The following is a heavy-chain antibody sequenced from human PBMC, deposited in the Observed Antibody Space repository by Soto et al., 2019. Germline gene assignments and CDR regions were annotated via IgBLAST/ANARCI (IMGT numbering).Heavy chain of an antibody. CDR3: ARGDLIAARPHYYFDY. J-gene: IGHJ4*02. Sequence: GASVKVSCKASGYTFSTSYMSWVRQAPGQGLEWMGIINPNGGSTSYAQKFQGRVTMTRDTSTSTVYMELSSLRSEDTAVYYCARGDLIAARPHYYFDYWGQGTLVTVSS. D-gene: IGHD6-6*01. CDR1: GYTFSTSY. CDR2: INPNGGST. V-gene: IGHV1-46*01.